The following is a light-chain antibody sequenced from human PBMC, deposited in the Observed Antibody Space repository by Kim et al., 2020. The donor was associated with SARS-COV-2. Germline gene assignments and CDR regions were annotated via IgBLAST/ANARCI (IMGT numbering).Light chain of an antibody. J-gene: IGKJ1*01. CDR1: QSISSY. CDR2: AAS. Sequence: ASVGDGVTITCGASQSISSYLNWYQQKPGKAPKVLIFAASSLQGGVPSRFSGSGSGTDFTLTISSLQPEDFATYYCQQSYTTPRTFGQGTKVDIK. CDR3: QQSYTTPRT. V-gene: IGKV1-39*01.